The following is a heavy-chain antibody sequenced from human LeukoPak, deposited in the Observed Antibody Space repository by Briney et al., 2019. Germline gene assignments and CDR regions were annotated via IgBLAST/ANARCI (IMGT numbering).Heavy chain of an antibody. CDR3: ASLWFGEFAFDY. V-gene: IGHV4-34*01. D-gene: IGHD3-10*01. CDR2: INHSGST. J-gene: IGHJ4*02. Sequence: SETLSLTCTVSGGSISSYYWSWIRQPPGKGLEWIGEINHSGSTNYNPSLKSRVTISVDTSKNQFSLKLSSVTAADTAVYYCASLWFGEFAFDYWGQGTLVTVSS. CDR1: GGSISSYY.